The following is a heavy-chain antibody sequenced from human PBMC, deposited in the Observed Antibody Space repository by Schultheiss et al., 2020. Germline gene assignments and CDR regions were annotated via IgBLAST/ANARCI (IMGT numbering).Heavy chain of an antibody. V-gene: IGHV3-48*03. J-gene: IGHJ5*02. CDR1: GFTFSTYE. CDR2: ISSSGSTI. D-gene: IGHD3-3*01. CDR3: AKGPNVGSGYYTWFDP. Sequence: GESLKISCAASGFTFSTYEMNWVRQAPGKGLEWVSYISSSGSTIYYADSVKGRFTVSRDNAENSLYLQMNSLRGEDTALYYCAKGPNVGSGYYTWFDPRGQGTLVTVSS.